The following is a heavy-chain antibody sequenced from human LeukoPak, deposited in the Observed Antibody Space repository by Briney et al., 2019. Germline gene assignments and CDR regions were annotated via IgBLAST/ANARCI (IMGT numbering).Heavy chain of an antibody. Sequence: SVKVSCKASGGTFSSYTISWVRQAPGQGLEWMGRIISILDIANYAQKFQGRVTITADKSTSTAYMELSSLRSEDTAVYCCAREGADFWSGSAQNWFDPWGQGTLVTVSS. J-gene: IGHJ5*02. V-gene: IGHV1-69*04. CDR2: IISILDIA. D-gene: IGHD3-3*01. CDR3: AREGADFWSGSAQNWFDP. CDR1: GGTFSSYT.